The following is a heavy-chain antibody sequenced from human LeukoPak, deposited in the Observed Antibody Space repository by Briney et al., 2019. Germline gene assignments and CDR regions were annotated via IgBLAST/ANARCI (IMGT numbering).Heavy chain of an antibody. CDR1: GFAFSSYS. Sequence: GGSLRLSCAASGFAFSSYSMNWVRQAPGKKLEWVSDIYSDGSTFYADSVKGRFTISEDNSKNALYLQMNSLRAEDTAVYHCARYDFILISYFDLWGRGTLVTVSS. D-gene: IGHD3-3*01. J-gene: IGHJ2*01. V-gene: IGHV3-53*01. CDR2: IYSDGST. CDR3: ARYDFILISYFDL.